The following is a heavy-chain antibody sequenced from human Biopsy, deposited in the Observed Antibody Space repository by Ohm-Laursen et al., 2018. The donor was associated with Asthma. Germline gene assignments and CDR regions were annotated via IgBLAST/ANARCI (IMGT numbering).Heavy chain of an antibody. V-gene: IGHV3-30-3*01. D-gene: IGHD3-9*01. CDR3: SRDTLGYYFDI. CDR1: GRHFGSHN. CDR2: ITFDGSTQ. Sequence: SLRLSCAASGRHFGSHNMHWARQAPGKGLEWVAVITFDGSTQHYGDSVKGRFTISRDNSKNMLFLQMNSLRAEDTAVYYCSRDTLGYYFDIWGQGTQVTVSS. J-gene: IGHJ4*02.